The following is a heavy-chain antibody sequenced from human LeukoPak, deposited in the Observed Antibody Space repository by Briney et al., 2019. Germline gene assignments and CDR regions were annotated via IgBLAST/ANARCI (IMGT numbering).Heavy chain of an antibody. CDR1: GYTFPSYY. Sequence: GASVKVSFKASGYTFPSYYLHWVRQAPGQGLEWMGIINPSGGSTTYAQKFQGSVTMTRDTSTSTGYMELSSLRSEDTAVYYCAAAAPHYYYMDVWGKGTTVTVSS. V-gene: IGHV1-46*01. D-gene: IGHD6-13*01. CDR2: INPSGGST. J-gene: IGHJ6*03. CDR3: AAAAPHYYYMDV.